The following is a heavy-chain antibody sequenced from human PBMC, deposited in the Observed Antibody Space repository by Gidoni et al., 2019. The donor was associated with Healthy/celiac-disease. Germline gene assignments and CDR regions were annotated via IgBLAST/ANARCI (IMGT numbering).Heavy chain of an antibody. J-gene: IGHJ5*02. Sequence: EVQLVESGGGLVQPGGSLRLSCAASGFTFSSYSMNWVRQAPGTGLEWVSYISSSSSTIYYADSVKGRFTISRDNAKNSLYLQMTSLRAEDTAVYYCAREIAAAGTVWFDPWGQGTLVTVSS. D-gene: IGHD6-13*01. CDR2: ISSSSSTI. V-gene: IGHV3-48*04. CDR3: AREIAAAGTVWFDP. CDR1: GFTFSSYS.